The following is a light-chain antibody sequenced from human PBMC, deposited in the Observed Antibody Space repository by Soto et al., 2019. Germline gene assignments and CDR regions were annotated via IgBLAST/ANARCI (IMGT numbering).Light chain of an antibody. Sequence: DIVMTQSPLSLPVTPGEPASISCRSSPSLLPSNGYNYLAWYLQKPVQSPQLLIYLGSNRASGVPDRFSGSGSGKDFTLKISRVEAEEVGVYYCMRALLPPMYPFGQGTKLEIK. CDR3: MRALLPPMYP. CDR1: PSLLPSNGYNY. J-gene: IGKJ2*01. CDR2: LGS. V-gene: IGKV2-28*01.